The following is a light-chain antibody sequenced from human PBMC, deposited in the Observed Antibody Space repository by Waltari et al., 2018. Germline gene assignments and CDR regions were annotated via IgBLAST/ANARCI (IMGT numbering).Light chain of an antibody. CDR2: DVS. Sequence: QSALTQPASVSGSPGQSITISCTGSSSDVGGYKYVSWYQQHPGKAPKLIIFDVSGRPFGVSTRFSGSKAGNTASLTISGLQPDDEADYHCISYTSSRHYVFGSETKVIVL. V-gene: IGLV2-14*03. CDR3: ISYTSSRHYV. CDR1: SSDVGGYKY. J-gene: IGLJ1*01.